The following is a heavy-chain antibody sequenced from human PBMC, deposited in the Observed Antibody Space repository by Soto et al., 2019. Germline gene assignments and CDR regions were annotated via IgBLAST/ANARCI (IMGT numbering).Heavy chain of an antibody. J-gene: IGHJ4*01. CDR3: ASDSSWLQLWNGLDY. V-gene: IGHV1-18*01. Sequence: GASVKVSCKASGYTFTNYGIAWVRQAPGQGLEWMGWISGHNGNTDYAQNLQGRVTMTTDTSTDTAYMELRSLRSDDTAVYYCASDSSWLQLWNGLDYWGQGTLVTVSS. D-gene: IGHD5-18*01. CDR2: ISGHNGNT. CDR1: GYTFTNYG.